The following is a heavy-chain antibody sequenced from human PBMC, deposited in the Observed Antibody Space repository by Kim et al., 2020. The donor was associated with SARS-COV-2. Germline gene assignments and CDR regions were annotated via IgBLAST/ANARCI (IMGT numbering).Heavy chain of an antibody. CDR2: IWYDGSNK. D-gene: IGHD4-17*01. V-gene: IGHV3-33*01. J-gene: IGHJ3*02. CDR3: ARDLSMTTYSDAFDI. CDR1: GFTFSSYG. Sequence: GGSLRLSCAASGFTFSSYGMHWVRQAPGKGLEWVAVIWYDGSNKYYADSVKGRFTISRDNSKNTLYLQMNSLRAEDTAVYYCARDLSMTTYSDAFDIWGQGTMVTVSS.